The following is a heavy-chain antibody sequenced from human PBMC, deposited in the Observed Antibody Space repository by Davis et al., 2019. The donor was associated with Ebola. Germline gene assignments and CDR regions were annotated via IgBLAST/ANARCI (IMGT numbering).Heavy chain of an antibody. CDR3: ARERYGSKSGDY. V-gene: IGHV1-2*02. CDR2: INPNSGGT. J-gene: IGHJ4*02. D-gene: IGHD4-23*01. Sequence: ASVKVSCKASGYTFTGYYIHWVRQAPGQGLEWMGWINPNSGGTNYAQKFQGRVTMTRDTSISTAHLELTRLTFDDTAVYYCARERYGSKSGDYWGQGTLVTVSS. CDR1: GYTFTGYY.